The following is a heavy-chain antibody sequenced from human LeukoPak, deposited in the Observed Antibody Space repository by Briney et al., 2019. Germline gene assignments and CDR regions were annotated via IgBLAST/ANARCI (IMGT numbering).Heavy chain of an antibody. J-gene: IGHJ6*03. V-gene: IGHV3-7*01. D-gene: IGHD1-1*01. CDR1: GFTFSSYW. Sequence: GGSLRLSCAASGFTFSSYWMSWVRQAPGKGLEWVANIKQDGSEKYYVDSVKGRFTISRDNAKNSLYLQMNSLRAEDTAVYYRAREGWNDYYYYYMDVWGKGTTVTVSS. CDR2: IKQDGSEK. CDR3: AREGWNDYYYYYMDV.